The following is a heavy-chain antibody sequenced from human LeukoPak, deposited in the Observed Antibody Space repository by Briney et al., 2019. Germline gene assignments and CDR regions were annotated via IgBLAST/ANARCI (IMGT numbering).Heavy chain of an antibody. CDR3: ARAGDGDSYFDY. Sequence: ASVKVSCKASGGTFSSYAISWVRQAPGQGLEWMGGIIPIFGTANYAQKFQGRVTITADESTSTAYMELSSLRSEDTAVYYCARAGDGDSYFDYWGQGTLVTVSS. CDR1: GGTFSSYA. J-gene: IGHJ4*02. CDR2: IIPIFGTA. D-gene: IGHD3-10*01. V-gene: IGHV1-69*13.